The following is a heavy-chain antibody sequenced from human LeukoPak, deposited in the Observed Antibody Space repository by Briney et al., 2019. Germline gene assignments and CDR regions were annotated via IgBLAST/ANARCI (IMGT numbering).Heavy chain of an antibody. CDR1: GGSFSGYY. V-gene: IGHV4-34*01. CDR3: ATNPGGYCSSSNCYGEAP. CDR2: INHGGST. D-gene: IGHD2-2*01. Sequence: PSETLSLTCAVYGGSFSGYYWSWIRQPPGKGLEWIGEINHGGSTNYNPSLKSRVTISVDTSREPFSLKLSSVTAADSAVYYCATNPGGYCSSSNCYGEAPWGQGTLVTVSS. J-gene: IGHJ5*02.